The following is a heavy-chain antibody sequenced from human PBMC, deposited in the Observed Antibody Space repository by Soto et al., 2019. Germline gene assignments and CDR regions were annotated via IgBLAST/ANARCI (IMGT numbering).Heavy chain of an antibody. CDR1: GFTFSSYA. CDR3: AKGSGPYRPYYFDY. D-gene: IGHD6-25*01. CDR2: IGGSGSST. V-gene: IGHV3-23*01. J-gene: IGHJ4*02. Sequence: GGSLRLSCAASGFTFSSYAMSWVRQAPGKGLEWVSAIGGSGSSTYYADSVKGRFTISRDNSRNTLYLEMNSLRAEDTAVYYCAKGSGPYRPYYFDYWGQGTLVTVAS.